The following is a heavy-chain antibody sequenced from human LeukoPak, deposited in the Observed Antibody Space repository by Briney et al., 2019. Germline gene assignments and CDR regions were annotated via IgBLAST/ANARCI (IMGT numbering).Heavy chain of an antibody. J-gene: IGHJ4*02. CDR1: GYTFTNYG. D-gene: IGHD1-26*01. Sequence: VASVKVSCKASGYTFTNYGISWVRQAPGQGLEGMGWISGYNGNTNYAQKLQGRVTMTTDTSTSTAYMELRSLRSDDTAVYYCARLVGATDLDYWGQGTLVTVSS. CDR2: ISGYNGNT. V-gene: IGHV1-18*01. CDR3: ARLVGATDLDY.